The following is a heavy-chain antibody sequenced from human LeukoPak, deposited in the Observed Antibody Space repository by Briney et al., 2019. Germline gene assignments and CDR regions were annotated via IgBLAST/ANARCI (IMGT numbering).Heavy chain of an antibody. D-gene: IGHD3-10*01. CDR3: ARGDPSLWRDYYYYYYMDV. CDR2: IYYSGST. J-gene: IGHJ6*03. CDR1: GGSISSSSYY. V-gene: IGHV4-39*01. Sequence: PSETLSLTCTVSGGSISSSSYYWGWIRQPPGKGLEWIGSIYYSGSTYYNPSLKSRVTISVDTSKNQFSLKLSSVTAADTAVYYCARGDPSLWRDYYYYYYMDVWGKGTTVTISS.